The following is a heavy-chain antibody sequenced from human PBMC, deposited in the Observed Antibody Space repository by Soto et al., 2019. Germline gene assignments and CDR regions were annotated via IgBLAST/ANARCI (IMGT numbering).Heavy chain of an antibody. Sequence: PSETLSLTCGVSSGSISSRNWRSWVRQPPGKGLEWIGEISHSGSTNYNPSLKSRVTISVDTSKNQFSLKLSSVTAADTAVYYCARAHSPVWFGPRTPKNWFDPWGQGTLVTVSS. V-gene: IGHV4-4*02. D-gene: IGHD3-10*01. CDR1: SGSISSRNW. CDR3: ARAHSPVWFGPRTPKNWFDP. CDR2: ISHSGST. J-gene: IGHJ5*02.